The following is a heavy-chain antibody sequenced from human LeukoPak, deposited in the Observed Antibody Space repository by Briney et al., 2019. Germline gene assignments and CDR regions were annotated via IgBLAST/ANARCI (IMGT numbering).Heavy chain of an antibody. D-gene: IGHD3-10*01. CDR2: IYPGDSDT. CDR3: ARLNDDGSGSLLGY. V-gene: IGHV5-51*01. J-gene: IGHJ4*02. CDR1: GYTFTNYW. Sequence: GESLKISCKGSGYTFTNYWIAWVRQMPGKGLEWMGIIYPGDSDTRYSPSFQGQVIISADKSIRTAYLQWSSLKASDTAMYYCARLNDDGSGSLLGYWGQGTLVTVSS.